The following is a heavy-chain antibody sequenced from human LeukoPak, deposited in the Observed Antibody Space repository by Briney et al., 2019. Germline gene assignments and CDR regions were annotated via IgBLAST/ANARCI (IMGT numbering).Heavy chain of an antibody. D-gene: IGHD3-10*01. Sequence: PSETLSLTCTVSGGSISSYYWSWIRQPAGKGLEWIGRIYTSGSTNYNPSLKSRVTMSVDTSKNQFSLKLSSVTAADTAVYYCARESMVRGRSWFDPWGQGTLVTVSS. V-gene: IGHV4-4*07. CDR1: GGSISSYY. CDR2: IYTSGST. J-gene: IGHJ5*02. CDR3: ARESMVRGRSWFDP.